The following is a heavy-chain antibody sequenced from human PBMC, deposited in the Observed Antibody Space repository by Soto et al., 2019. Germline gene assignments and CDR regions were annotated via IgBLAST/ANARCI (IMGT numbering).Heavy chain of an antibody. Sequence: ASVKVSCKASGYTFTSYYMHWVRQPPRQGLEWMGIINPSGGSTSYAQKFQGRVTMIRDTSTSTVYMELSSLRSEDTAVYCCARDPGIAAAGKWFEPWGQGTLVTVSS. J-gene: IGHJ5*02. CDR3: ARDPGIAAAGKWFEP. CDR1: GYTFTSYY. D-gene: IGHD6-13*01. CDR2: INPSGGST. V-gene: IGHV1-46*01.